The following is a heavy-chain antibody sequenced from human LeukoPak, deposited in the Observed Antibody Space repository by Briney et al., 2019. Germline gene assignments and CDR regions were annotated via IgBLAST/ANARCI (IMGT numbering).Heavy chain of an antibody. J-gene: IGHJ4*02. CDR2: IYPGDSDT. D-gene: IGHD4-11*01. Sequence: GEALQISCKDSGYNFATYWIAWVRPTPGKGLGWMGIIYPGDSDTRYSPSFQGQVTISVDKSISTAYVQWSSLKASDTAMYYCARVNAKRDYRKFDYWGQGTLVTVSP. CDR1: GYNFATYW. V-gene: IGHV5-51*01. CDR3: ARVNAKRDYRKFDY.